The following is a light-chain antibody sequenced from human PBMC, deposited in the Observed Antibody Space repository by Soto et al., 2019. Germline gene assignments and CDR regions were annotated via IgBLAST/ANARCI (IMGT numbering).Light chain of an antibody. Sequence: QSVLTQSPSASASLGDSVKLTCTLSSGHSSYAIAWHQQQPEKGPRYLMKLNSDGSHSKGDVVPDRFSGASSGAERYLTISSLQSEDEADYYCQTWGTGTWVFGGGTQLTVL. CDR1: SGHSSYA. V-gene: IGLV4-69*01. J-gene: IGLJ3*02. CDR2: LNSDGSH. CDR3: QTWGTGTWV.